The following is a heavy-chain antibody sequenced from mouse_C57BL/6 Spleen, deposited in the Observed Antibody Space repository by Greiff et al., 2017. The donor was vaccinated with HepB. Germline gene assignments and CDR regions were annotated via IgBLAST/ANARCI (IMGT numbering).Heavy chain of an antibody. V-gene: IGHV1-22*01. J-gene: IGHJ2*01. CDR1: GYTFTDYN. Sequence: VHVKQSGPELVKPGASVKMSCKASGYTFTDYNMHWVKQSHGKSLEWIGYINPNNGGTSYNQKFKGKATLTVNKSSSTAYMELRSLTSEDSAVYYCAPLYYGNYVGYWGQGTTLTVSS. D-gene: IGHD2-1*01. CDR2: INPNNGGT. CDR3: APLYYGNYVGY.